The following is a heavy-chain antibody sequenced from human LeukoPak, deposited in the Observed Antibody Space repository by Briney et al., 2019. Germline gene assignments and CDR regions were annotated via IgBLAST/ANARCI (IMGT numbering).Heavy chain of an antibody. D-gene: IGHD3-16*01. V-gene: IGHV3-23*01. CDR3: AKDDDWGRYKH. CDR2: ISPSGGIT. CDR1: GFTLSSHG. Sequence: GGSLRLSCAVSGFTLSSHGMNWVRQAPGKGLEWVSGISPSGGITYYTDSVKGRFTISRDNSKNTQSLQMNSLRAEDTAVYYCAKDDDWGRYKHWGQGTLVTVSS. J-gene: IGHJ1*01.